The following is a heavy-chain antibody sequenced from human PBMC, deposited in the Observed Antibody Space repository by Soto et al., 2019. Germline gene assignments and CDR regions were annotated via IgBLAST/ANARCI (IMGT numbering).Heavy chain of an antibody. Sequence: QVQLVQSGAEVKKPGASVKVSCKASGYTFTSYGISWVRQAPGQGLEWMGWISAYNGNTNYAQKLQGRVTMTTDPSTSTAYMELRSLRSDDTAVYYCAGLTSSSTSRDGFDPWGQGTLVTVSS. CDR2: ISAYNGNT. J-gene: IGHJ5*02. CDR3: AGLTSSSTSRDGFDP. D-gene: IGHD2-2*01. CDR1: GYTFTSYG. V-gene: IGHV1-18*01.